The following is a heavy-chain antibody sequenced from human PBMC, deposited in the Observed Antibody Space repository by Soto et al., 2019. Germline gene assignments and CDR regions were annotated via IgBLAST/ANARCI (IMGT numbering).Heavy chain of an antibody. J-gene: IGHJ4*02. CDR2: IKSKTDGGTT. CDR1: GFTFSNAW. V-gene: IGHV3-15*01. Sequence: EVQLVESGGGLVKPGGSLRLSCAASGFTFSNAWMSWVRQAPGKGLEWVGRIKSKTDGGTTDYAAPVKGRFTISRDDSKNTLYLQMNSLKTEDTAVYYCTTIFRDIVVVVAATGGIDYWGQGTLVTVSS. D-gene: IGHD2-15*01. CDR3: TTIFRDIVVVVAATGGIDY.